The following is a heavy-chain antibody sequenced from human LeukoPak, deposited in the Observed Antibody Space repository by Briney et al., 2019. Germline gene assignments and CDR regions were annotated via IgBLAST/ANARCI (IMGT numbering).Heavy chain of an antibody. D-gene: IGHD6-19*01. CDR3: AEGGSGWYQIDY. CDR2: IRNDGTGQ. CDR1: GFTLSIYS. V-gene: IGHV3-30*02. J-gene: IGHJ4*02. Sequence: GGTLRLSCATSGFTLSIYSMHWVRQAPGKGLGWVAFIRNDGTGQSYADSSKGRFTIYRDNSKNKLYLQMNSLRAQDTAVYYCAEGGSGWYQIDYCGQGALVTVSS.